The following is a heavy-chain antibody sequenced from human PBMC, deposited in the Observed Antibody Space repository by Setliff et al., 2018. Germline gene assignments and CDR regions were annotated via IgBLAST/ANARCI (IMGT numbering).Heavy chain of an antibody. J-gene: IGHJ4*02. CDR2: LHTSGTT. CDR1: GGSITSGSYY. Sequence: SETLSLTCAVSGGSITSGSYYWSWIRQPAGEGLEWIGRLHTSGTTVYNPSLKGRVTISADTSTNHFSPKLTSVTAADTAVYYCARDNTIVGATNYWGQGALVTVSS. D-gene: IGHD1-26*01. V-gene: IGHV4-61*02. CDR3: ARDNTIVGATNY.